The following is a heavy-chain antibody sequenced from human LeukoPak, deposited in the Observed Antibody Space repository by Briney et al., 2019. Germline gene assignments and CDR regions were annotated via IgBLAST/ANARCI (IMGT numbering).Heavy chain of an antibody. V-gene: IGHV4-4*07. CDR3: ARDRGQRGLQFRYWYFDL. CDR1: GGSISSYY. J-gene: IGHJ2*01. Sequence: SETLSLTCTVSGGSISSYYWSWIRQPAGKGLEWIGRIYTSGSTNYNPSLKSRVTMSVDTSKKQFSLNLSSVTAADTAVYYCARDRGQRGLQFRYWYFDLWGRGTLVTVSS. CDR2: IYTSGST. D-gene: IGHD5-24*01.